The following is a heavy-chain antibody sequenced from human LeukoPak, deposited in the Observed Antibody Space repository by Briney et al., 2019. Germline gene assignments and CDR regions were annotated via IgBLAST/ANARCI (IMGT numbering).Heavy chain of an antibody. CDR1: GFTFSSYA. CDR3: ARQGYCSRGSCYWSGWFDP. Sequence: GGSLRLSCAASGFTFSSYAMSWVRQAPGRGLEWVSAISASAATYYADSVKGRFTISRDNAKDSLYLQMNSLRAEDTAVYYCARQGYCSRGSCYWSGWFDPWGQGTLVTVSS. V-gene: IGHV3-23*01. CDR2: ISASAAT. D-gene: IGHD2-15*01. J-gene: IGHJ5*02.